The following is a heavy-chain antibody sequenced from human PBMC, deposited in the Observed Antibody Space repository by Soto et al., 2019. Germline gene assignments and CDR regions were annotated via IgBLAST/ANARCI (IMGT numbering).Heavy chain of an antibody. J-gene: IGHJ4*02. CDR3: ATIYSTPITTVGVY. Sequence: SETLSLTCSVSGVTMSYGGYSWSWIRQSPGKGLEWLGYTSHLETTYYNPSFKSRLSLSIDRTRNQFSLSLSSMTAADTAVYYCATIYSTPITTVGVYWGQGKMVTVSS. CDR2: TSHLETT. D-gene: IGHD1-20*01. CDR1: GVTMSYGGYS. V-gene: IGHV4-30-2*06.